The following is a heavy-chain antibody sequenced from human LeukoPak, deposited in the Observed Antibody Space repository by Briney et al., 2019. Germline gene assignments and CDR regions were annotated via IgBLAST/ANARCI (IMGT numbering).Heavy chain of an antibody. CDR3: AKRADSSAHSFDY. V-gene: IGHV3-48*04. CDR1: GFSFSSYG. J-gene: IGHJ4*02. D-gene: IGHD3-22*01. Sequence: PGGSLRLSCAASGFSFSSYGMKWVRQAPGKGLEWLSYIRSSDSTTYYADSVKGRFTISRDNAKNSLYLQMDSLRVEDTAVYYCAKRADSSAHSFDYWGQGTLVTVSS. CDR2: IRSSDSTT.